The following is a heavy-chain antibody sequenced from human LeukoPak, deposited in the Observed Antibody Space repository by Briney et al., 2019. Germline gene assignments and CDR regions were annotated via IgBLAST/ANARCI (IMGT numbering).Heavy chain of an antibody. V-gene: IGHV1-2*02. CDR2: INPDGGGT. Sequence: ASVKVSCKASGYTFSASYIHWVRQAPGQGLEWMAWINPDGGGTTYAQNFEGRVTVTRDTSISTVYMDLNSLKSDDTAVYYCARGLLRELKGFDPWGQGTLVTVSP. D-gene: IGHD1-7*01. CDR1: GYTFSASY. J-gene: IGHJ5*02. CDR3: ARGLLRELKGFDP.